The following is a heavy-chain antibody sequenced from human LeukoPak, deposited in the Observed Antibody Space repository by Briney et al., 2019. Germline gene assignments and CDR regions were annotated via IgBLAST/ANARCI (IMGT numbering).Heavy chain of an antibody. J-gene: IGHJ5*02. D-gene: IGHD4-17*01. V-gene: IGHV1-46*03. CDR2: INPSGGST. Sequence: ASVKVSCKASGYTFTSYYMHWVRQAPGQGLEWMGIINPSGGSTSYAQKFQGRVTMTRDTSTSTVYMEPSSLRSEDTAVYYCARDVHGDYGSGWFDPWGQGTLVSVSS. CDR1: GYTFTSYY. CDR3: ARDVHGDYGSGWFDP.